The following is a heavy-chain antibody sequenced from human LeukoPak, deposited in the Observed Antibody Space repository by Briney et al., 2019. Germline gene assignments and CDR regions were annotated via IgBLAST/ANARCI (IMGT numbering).Heavy chain of an antibody. J-gene: IGHJ4*02. CDR1: GFTFSSYG. D-gene: IGHD1-26*01. CDR3: ARDSGGGELQGGGVLRY. CDR2: IWYDGSNK. V-gene: IGHV3-33*01. Sequence: GGSLRLSCAASGFTFSSYGMHWVRQAPGKGLEWVAVIWYDGSNKYYADSVKGRFTISRDNSKNTLYLQMNSLRAVDTAVYYCARDSGGGELQGGGVLRYWGQGTLVTVSS.